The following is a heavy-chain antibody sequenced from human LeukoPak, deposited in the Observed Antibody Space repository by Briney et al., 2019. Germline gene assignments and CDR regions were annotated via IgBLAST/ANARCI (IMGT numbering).Heavy chain of an antibody. CDR1: GFTFSSYA. CDR3: ARSYNWNYGFDY. CDR2: ISYDGSNK. J-gene: IGHJ4*02. Sequence: TGGSLRLSCAASGFTFSSYAMHWVRQAPGKGLEWVAVISYDGSNKYYADSVKGRFTISRDNSKNTLYLQMNSLRAEDTAVYYCARSYNWNYGFDYWGQGTLVTVSS. D-gene: IGHD1-7*01. V-gene: IGHV3-30*04.